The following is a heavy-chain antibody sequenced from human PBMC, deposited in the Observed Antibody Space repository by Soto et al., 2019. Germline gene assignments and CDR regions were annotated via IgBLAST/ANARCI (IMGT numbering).Heavy chain of an antibody. Sequence: SETLSLTCTVSGGSISSGGFYWSWIRQHPGKGLEWIGYIYYSGSTYYNPSLKSRVTISLDTSKNQFSLKLSSVTAADTAVYYCARVHVEPTSPIDYWGQGTLVTVSS. D-gene: IGHD2-15*01. CDR2: IYYSGST. V-gene: IGHV4-31*03. J-gene: IGHJ4*02. CDR3: ARVHVEPTSPIDY. CDR1: GGSISSGGFY.